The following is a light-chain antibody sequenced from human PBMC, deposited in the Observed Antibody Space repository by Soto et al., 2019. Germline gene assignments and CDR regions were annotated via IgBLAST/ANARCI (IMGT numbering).Light chain of an antibody. J-gene: IGLJ1*01. CDR1: SSDVCGYNY. CDR2: EVS. Sequence: SVLAPPSSVTGSPRPSIAISSTGTSSDVCGYNYVSWYQQHPGKAPKLLISEVSIRRSGVSDRFSGSKSGNTASLTISGLQTEDEADYYCSSFTSAYTFVFGSGTQVTV. CDR3: SSFTSAYTFV. V-gene: IGLV2-14*01.